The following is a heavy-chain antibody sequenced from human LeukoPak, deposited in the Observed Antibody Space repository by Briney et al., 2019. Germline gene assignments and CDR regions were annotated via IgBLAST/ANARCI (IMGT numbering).Heavy chain of an antibody. D-gene: IGHD3-22*01. Sequence: GGSLRLSCAASGFPFSSYAMGWVRQAPGKGLEWVSAVSGSGGTTYYADSVKGRFTTSRDNSKNTLYLQMNSLRAEDTALYYCAKSDYYDSSGHPSSLEYWGQGTLVTVSS. V-gene: IGHV3-23*01. CDR2: VSGSGGTT. CDR3: AKSDYYDSSGHPSSLEY. CDR1: GFPFSSYA. J-gene: IGHJ4*02.